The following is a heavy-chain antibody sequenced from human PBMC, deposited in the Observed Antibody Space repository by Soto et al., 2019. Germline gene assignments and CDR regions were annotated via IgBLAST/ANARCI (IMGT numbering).Heavy chain of an antibody. CDR1: GGSISSSSYH. D-gene: IGHD4-4*01. J-gene: IGHJ4*02. V-gene: IGHV4-39*01. CDR2: IYYSGST. CDR3: ARQLNSNFDY. Sequence: SETLSLTCTVSGGSISSSSYHWGWIRQPPGKGLEWIGSIYYSGSTYYNLSLKSRVTISVDTSKNQFSLKLSSVTAADTAVYYCARQLNSNFDYWGQGTLVTVSS.